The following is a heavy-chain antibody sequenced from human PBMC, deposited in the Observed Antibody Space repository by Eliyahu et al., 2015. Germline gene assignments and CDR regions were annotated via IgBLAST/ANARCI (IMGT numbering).Heavy chain of an antibody. CDR1: GGTFSRNA. CDR2: IIPIFGTA. CDR3: ARGGEEHQLQSRPFDY. V-gene: IGHV1-69*01. D-gene: IGHD2-2*01. Sequence: EVKKPGSSVKVSCKASGGTFSRNAISWVRQAPGQGPEWMGGIIPIFGTANYAQKFQGRVTISADESTNTVHMELSSLTSDDTAVYYCARGGEEHQLQSRPFDYWGQGTLVIVSS. J-gene: IGHJ4*02.